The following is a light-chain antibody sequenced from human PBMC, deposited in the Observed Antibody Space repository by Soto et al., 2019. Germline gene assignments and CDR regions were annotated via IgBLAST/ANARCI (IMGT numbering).Light chain of an antibody. CDR1: NIGSKS. CDR2: DDT. J-gene: IGLJ1*01. Sequence: LTQPPSVSVAPGQTARISCGGNNIGSKSVNWYQQKPGQAPVVVVYDDTDRPSGIPERFSGSNSGHTAILTISGVDAGDEADYYCQVWDRSNEQGVFGAGTKVTVL. V-gene: IGLV3-21*02. CDR3: QVWDRSNEQGV.